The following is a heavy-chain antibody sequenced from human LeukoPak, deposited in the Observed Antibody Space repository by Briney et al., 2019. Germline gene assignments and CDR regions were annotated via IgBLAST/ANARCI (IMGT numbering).Heavy chain of an antibody. V-gene: IGHV1-18*01. J-gene: IGHJ4*02. CDR1: GYTFTSCG. Sequence: GASVKVSCKASGYTFTSCGISWVRQAPGQGLEWMGWISAYNGNTNYAQKLQGRVTMTTDTSTSTAYMELRSLRSDDTAVYYCAREYHYCSSTSCYIDYWGQGTLVTVSS. CDR2: ISAYNGNT. D-gene: IGHD2-2*02. CDR3: AREYHYCSSTSCYIDY.